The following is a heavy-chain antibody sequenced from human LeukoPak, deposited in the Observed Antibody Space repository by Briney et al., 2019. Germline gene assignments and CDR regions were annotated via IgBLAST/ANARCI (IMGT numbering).Heavy chain of an antibody. CDR2: ISGSGGST. D-gene: IGHD2-8*01. V-gene: IGHV3-23*01. J-gene: IGHJ4*02. CDR1: GFTFSSYA. CDR3: AKDSGLIVLMVYAS. Sequence: TGGSLRLSCAASGFTFSSYAMSWVRQAPGKGLEWVSAISGSGGSTYYADSVKGRFTISRDNSKNTLYLQMNSLRAEDTAVYYCAKDSGLIVLMVYASWGQGTLVTVSP.